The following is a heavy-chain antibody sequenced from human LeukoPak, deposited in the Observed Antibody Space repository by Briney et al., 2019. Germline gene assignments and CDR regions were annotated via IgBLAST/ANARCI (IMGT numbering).Heavy chain of an antibody. J-gene: IGHJ4*02. D-gene: IGHD1-26*01. CDR1: GITFSSYA. V-gene: IGHV3-23*01. Sequence: GGTLRLSCAASGITFSSYAMSWVRQAPGKGLEWVSGISGSGGSTYYADSVKGRFTISRDNSKNTLYLQMNSLRAGDTAVYYCAKAMGATLFDYWGQGTLVTVSS. CDR2: ISGSGGST. CDR3: AKAMGATLFDY.